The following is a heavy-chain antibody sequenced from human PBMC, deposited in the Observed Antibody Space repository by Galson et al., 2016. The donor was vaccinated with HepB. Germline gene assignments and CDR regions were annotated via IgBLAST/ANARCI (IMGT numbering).Heavy chain of an antibody. V-gene: IGHV3-30*18. Sequence: SLRLSCAASGFSFSTYAMHWVRQAPGKGLEWVALISYDGSYSSYADSVKGRFTISRDNSKKTLYLQMNSLRAADTAVYYCAKVPSMVRGFWGQGTMVTVSS. J-gene: IGHJ3*01. D-gene: IGHD3-10*01. CDR2: ISYDGSYS. CDR3: AKVPSMVRGF. CDR1: GFSFSTYA.